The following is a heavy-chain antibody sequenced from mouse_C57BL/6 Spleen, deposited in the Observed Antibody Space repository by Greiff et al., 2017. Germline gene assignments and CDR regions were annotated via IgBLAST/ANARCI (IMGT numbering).Heavy chain of an antibody. CDR2: ISSGGSYT. J-gene: IGHJ2*01. CDR3: ARHGKRDYFDY. D-gene: IGHD2-1*01. V-gene: IGHV5-6*01. CDR1: GFTFSSYG. Sequence: EVKVVESGGDLVKPGGSLKLSCAASGFTFSSYGMSWVRQTPDKRLEWVATISSGGSYTYYPDSVKGRFTISRDNAKNTLYLQMSSLKSEDTAMYYCARHGKRDYFDYWGQGTTLTVSS.